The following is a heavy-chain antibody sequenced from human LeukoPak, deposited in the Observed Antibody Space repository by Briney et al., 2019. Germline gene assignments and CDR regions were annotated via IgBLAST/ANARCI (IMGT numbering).Heavy chain of an antibody. Sequence: ASVTVSFTSSVYTFTGYYIYWVRQAPGQGLERMGWISPNSGVTNYAQKFQDRVTMTRDTSINTAYMEVTRLTSDDTARFYCARALGDYETRVFQAYWGQGTLVTVSS. CDR3: ARALGDYETRVFQAY. V-gene: IGHV1-2*02. J-gene: IGHJ4*02. D-gene: IGHD3-16*01. CDR2: ISPNSGVT. CDR1: VYTFTGYY.